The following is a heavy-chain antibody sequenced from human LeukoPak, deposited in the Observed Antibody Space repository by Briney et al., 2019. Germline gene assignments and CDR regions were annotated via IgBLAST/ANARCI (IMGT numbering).Heavy chain of an antibody. J-gene: IGHJ4*02. CDR3: ARRQTAGTRVFDY. Sequence: GGSLRLSCAASGFTFSSYEMNWVRQAPGKGLEWVSYISTSGSTIYYADSVKGRFTISRDNAKNSLHLQTNSLRAEDTAVYYCARRQTAGTRVFDYWGQGTLVTVSS. CDR2: ISTSGSTI. V-gene: IGHV3-48*03. CDR1: GFTFSSYE.